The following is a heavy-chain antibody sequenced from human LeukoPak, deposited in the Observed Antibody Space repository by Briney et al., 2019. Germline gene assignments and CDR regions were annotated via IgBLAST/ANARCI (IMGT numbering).Heavy chain of an antibody. CDR3: ARDGIVGSPLFKFDY. Sequence: PGGSLRLSCAASGFTFNNYAIHWVRQAPGKGLEWVAFISFDGGNKYYADSVKGRSTISRENSKNTLYLQMNSLRAEDTAVYYCARDGIVGSPLFKFDYWGQGTLVTVSS. J-gene: IGHJ4*02. D-gene: IGHD1-26*01. V-gene: IGHV3-30-3*01. CDR1: GFTFNNYA. CDR2: ISFDGGNK.